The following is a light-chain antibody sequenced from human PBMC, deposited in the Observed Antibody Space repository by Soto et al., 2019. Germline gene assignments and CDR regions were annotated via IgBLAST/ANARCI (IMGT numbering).Light chain of an antibody. CDR1: QSISSY. J-gene: IGKJ1*01. Sequence: DIKITQSPSSLSSSVGDRVTLTCRASQSISSYLNWYQQKPGKAPKLLIYAASSLQSGVPARFSGSGSGTEFTLTINSLQSEDSAVYYCQQHNQWPITFGQGTKVDIK. CDR2: AAS. CDR3: QQHNQWPIT. V-gene: IGKV1-39*01.